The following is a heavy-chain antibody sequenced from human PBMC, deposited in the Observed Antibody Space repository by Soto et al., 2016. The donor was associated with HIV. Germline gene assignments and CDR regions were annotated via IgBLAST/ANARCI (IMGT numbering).Heavy chain of an antibody. CDR3: QAVNYDITTFYFSDY. D-gene: IGHD3-22*01. CDR1: GFMFENYG. Sequence: QAQLVESGGGVVQPGRSLRLSCAASGFMFENYGMHWVRQAPGKGLEWVAVIWFDGNNKYYSDSVKGRFTISRGNSNNTLYLQMNNLRADDTAIYYCQAVNYDITTFYFSDYWGQGTRVTVSS. J-gene: IGHJ4*02. CDR2: IWFDGNNK. V-gene: IGHV3-33*01.